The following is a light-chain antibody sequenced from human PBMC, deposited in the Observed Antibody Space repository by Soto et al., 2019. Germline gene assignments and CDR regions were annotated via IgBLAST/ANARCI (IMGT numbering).Light chain of an antibody. CDR2: EVS. V-gene: IGLV2-8*01. Sequence: QSALTQPPSASGSPGQSVTISCTGTSSDVGGYNYVSWYQQHSGKAPNLMIYEVSKRPSGVPDRFSGSKSCNTASLTVSGLQAEDEADYYCSSYAGSNNFVVFGGGTKLTVL. CDR3: SSYAGSNNFVV. CDR1: SSDVGGYNY. J-gene: IGLJ2*01.